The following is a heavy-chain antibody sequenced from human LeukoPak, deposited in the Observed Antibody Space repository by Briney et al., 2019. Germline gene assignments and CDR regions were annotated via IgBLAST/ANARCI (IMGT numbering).Heavy chain of an antibody. Sequence: GESLKISCKGSGYRFTSYWIGWVRQMPGKGLEWMGIIYPGDSDTRYSPSFQGQVTISADKSISTAYLQWRRLRASDTAMYYCARQVGGSIAAAGFDYWGQGTLVTVSS. CDR1: GYRFTSYW. D-gene: IGHD6-13*01. CDR2: IYPGDSDT. CDR3: ARQVGGSIAAAGFDY. J-gene: IGHJ4*02. V-gene: IGHV5-51*01.